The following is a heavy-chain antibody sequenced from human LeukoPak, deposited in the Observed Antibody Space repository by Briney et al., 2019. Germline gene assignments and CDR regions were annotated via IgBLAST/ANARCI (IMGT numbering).Heavy chain of an antibody. D-gene: IGHD6-13*01. CDR2: IYYSGST. CDR1: GGSVSSGSYY. J-gene: IGHJ6*02. Sequence: SETLSLTCTVSGGSVSSGSYYWSWIRQPPGKGLEWIGYIYYSGSTNYNPSLKSRVTISVDTSKNQFSLKLSSVTAADTAVYYCARAALAAAGTPYGMDVWGQGTTVTVSS. CDR3: ARAALAAAGTPYGMDV. V-gene: IGHV4-61*01.